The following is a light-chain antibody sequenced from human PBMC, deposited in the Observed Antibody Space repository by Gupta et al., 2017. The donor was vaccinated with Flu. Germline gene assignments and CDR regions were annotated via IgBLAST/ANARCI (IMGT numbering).Light chain of an antibody. Sequence: QSALTQPASVSVSPGQSITISCTGTSSDIGNYNFVSWYQQYPGKAPKLIIYDVSHRPSGVSNRFSGSKSGNTASLTISGLQAEDEADYYCSSYTSASTVVFGGGTKLTVL. CDR3: SSYTSASTVV. V-gene: IGLV2-14*01. CDR1: SSDIGNYNF. J-gene: IGLJ2*01. CDR2: DVS.